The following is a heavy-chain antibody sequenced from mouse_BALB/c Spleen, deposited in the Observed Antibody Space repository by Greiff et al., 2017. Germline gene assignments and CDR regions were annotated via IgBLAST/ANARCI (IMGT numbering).Heavy chain of an antibody. CDR2: ILPGSGST. CDR1: GYTFSSYW. CDR3: ARWDGNFAY. J-gene: IGHJ3*01. V-gene: IGHV1-9*01. D-gene: IGHD2-1*01. Sequence: QVQLKESGAELMKPGASVKISCKATGYTFSSYWIEWVKQRPGHGLEWIGEILPGSGSTNYNEKFKGKATFTADTSSNTAYMQLSSLTSEDSAVYYCARWDGNFAYWGQGTLVTVSA.